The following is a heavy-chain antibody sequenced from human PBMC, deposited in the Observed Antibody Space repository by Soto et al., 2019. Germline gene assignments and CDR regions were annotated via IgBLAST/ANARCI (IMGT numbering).Heavy chain of an antibody. J-gene: IGHJ5*02. CDR3: ARDLRGRGSGRFDP. D-gene: IGHD3-10*01. CDR2: LYYTGVT. Sequence: PSETLSLTCAVSGGSLSPNYWSWIRQPPGKGLEWIGCLYYTGVTFYNPSLKSRLTISVDTSKNQFSLNLRSVTAADTAIYYCARDLRGRGSGRFDPWGQGTLVTVSS. V-gene: IGHV4-59*12. CDR1: GGSLSPNY.